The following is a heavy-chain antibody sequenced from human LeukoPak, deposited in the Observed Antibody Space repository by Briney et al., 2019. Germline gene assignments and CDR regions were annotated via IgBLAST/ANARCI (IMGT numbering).Heavy chain of an antibody. CDR1: GFTFSSYA. CDR2: ISGSGGST. Sequence: PGGSLRLSCAASGFTFSSYAMSWVRQAPGKGLEWVSGISGSGGSTYYADSVKGRFTISRDNSKNTLYLQMNSLRAEDTAVYYCAKASVITAAGTLLDVWGQGTTVTVSS. D-gene: IGHD6-13*01. CDR3: AKASVITAAGTLLDV. J-gene: IGHJ6*02. V-gene: IGHV3-23*01.